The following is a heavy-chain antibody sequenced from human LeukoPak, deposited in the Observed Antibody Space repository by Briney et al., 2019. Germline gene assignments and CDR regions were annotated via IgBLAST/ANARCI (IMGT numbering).Heavy chain of an antibody. CDR3: AKDPANYYDSSSFYSGDY. CDR2: ISGSGGST. D-gene: IGHD3-22*01. Sequence: GGSLRLSCVASRFTFSSYAMSWVRQAPGKGLEWVSAISGSGGSTYYADSVKGRFTISRDNSKNTLYLQMNSLRAEDTAVYYCAKDPANYYDSSSFYSGDYWGQGTLVTVSS. V-gene: IGHV3-23*01. J-gene: IGHJ4*02. CDR1: RFTFSSYA.